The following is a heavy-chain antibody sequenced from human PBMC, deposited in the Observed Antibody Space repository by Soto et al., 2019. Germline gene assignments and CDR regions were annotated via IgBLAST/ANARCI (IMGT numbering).Heavy chain of an antibody. Sequence: GGSLILSCAASGFPFSSYAMSWVRQAPGKGLEWVSAISGSGGSTYYADSVKGRFTISRDNSKNTLYLQMNSLRAEDTAVYYCASNRINDFWSGPDYWGQGTLVTVSS. D-gene: IGHD3-3*01. CDR2: ISGSGGST. J-gene: IGHJ4*02. CDR3: ASNRINDFWSGPDY. CDR1: GFPFSSYA. V-gene: IGHV3-23*01.